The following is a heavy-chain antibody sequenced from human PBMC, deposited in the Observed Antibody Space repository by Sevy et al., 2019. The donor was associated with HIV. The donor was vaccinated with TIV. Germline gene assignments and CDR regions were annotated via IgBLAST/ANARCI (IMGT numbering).Heavy chain of an antibody. V-gene: IGHV3-33*08. CDR1: GFTFSSYT. J-gene: IGHJ4*02. CDR2: IWYDGSNK. D-gene: IGHD6-19*01. CDR3: ARGSLYSSGWSESLDY. Sequence: GGSLRLSCAASGFTFSSYTMNWVRQAPGKGLEWVAVIWYDGSNKYYGDSVKGRFTISRDNSKNTLYLQMNSLRAEDTAVYYCARGSLYSSGWSESLDYWGQGTLVTVSS.